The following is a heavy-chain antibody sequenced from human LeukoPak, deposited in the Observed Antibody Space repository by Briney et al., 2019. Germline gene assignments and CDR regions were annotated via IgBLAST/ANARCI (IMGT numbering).Heavy chain of an antibody. CDR3: ASSSYGAFDI. CDR1: GFTFSDYY. J-gene: IGHJ3*02. V-gene: IGHV3-11*06. D-gene: IGHD6-6*01. Sequence: GGSLRLSCAASGFTFSDYYMSWIRQTPGKGLEWVSAVSGSGRDTYYADSVKGRVTISRDNAKNSLYLQMNSLRAEDTAVYYCASSSYGAFDIWGQGTMVTVSS. CDR2: VSGSGRDT.